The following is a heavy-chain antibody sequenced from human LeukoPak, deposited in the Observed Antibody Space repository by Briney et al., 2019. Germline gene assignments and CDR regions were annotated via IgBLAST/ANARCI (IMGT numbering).Heavy chain of an antibody. CDR3: ARHGYSNYAFPHNWFDP. Sequence: KPGGSLRLSCAASGFTFSNAWMSWVRQPPGKGLEWIGRIYYSGSTYYNPSLKSRVTISVDTSKNQFSLKLSSVTAADTAVYYCARHGYSNYAFPHNWFDPWGQGTLVTVSS. D-gene: IGHD4-11*01. CDR2: IYYSGST. J-gene: IGHJ5*02. V-gene: IGHV4-4*02. CDR1: GFTFSNAW.